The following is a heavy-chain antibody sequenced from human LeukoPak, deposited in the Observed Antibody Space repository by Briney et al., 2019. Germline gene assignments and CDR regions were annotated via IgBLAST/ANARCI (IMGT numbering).Heavy chain of an antibody. CDR2: INSDGSST. CDR1: GFTFSSYW. D-gene: IGHD2-15*01. CDR3: ARDPFVCSGGSCYSQQLYWYFDL. Sequence: PGGSLRLSCAASGFTFSSYWMHWVRQAPGKGLEWVSRINSDGSSTSYADSVKGRFTISRDNAKNTLYLQMNSLRAEDTAVYYCARDPFVCSGGSCYSQQLYWYFDLWGRGTLVTVSS. V-gene: IGHV3-74*01. J-gene: IGHJ2*01.